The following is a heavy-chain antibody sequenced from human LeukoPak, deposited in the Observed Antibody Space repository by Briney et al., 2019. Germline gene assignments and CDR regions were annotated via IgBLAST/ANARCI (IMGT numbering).Heavy chain of an antibody. D-gene: IGHD1-20*01. CDR2: IIPIFGTA. CDR1: GGTFSSYA. CDR3: ARGKYNWNYYYYMDV. Sequence: ASVKVSCKACGGTFSSYAISWVRQAPGQGLEGRGGIIPIFGTANYAQKFQGRVTITTDESTSTAYMELSSLRSEDTAVYYCARGKYNWNYYYYMDVWGKGTTVTVSS. V-gene: IGHV1-69*05. J-gene: IGHJ6*03.